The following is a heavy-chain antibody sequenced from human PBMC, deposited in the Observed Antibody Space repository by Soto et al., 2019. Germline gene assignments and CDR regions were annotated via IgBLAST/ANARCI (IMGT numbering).Heavy chain of an antibody. D-gene: IGHD5-12*01. CDR2: ISKGGDNT. J-gene: IGHJ4*02. CDR3: AKEMGHSKPFDD. Sequence: EVQLLESGGGLVQPGGSLRLSCAASGFSFSSYGMNWVRQAPGKGLEWVAAISKGGDNTYYADSAKGRFTISRDNSKNPLYVQMTSLTTEDAAVYYCAKEMGHSKPFDDWGQGTLFTVSS. V-gene: IGHV3-23*01. CDR1: GFSFSSYG.